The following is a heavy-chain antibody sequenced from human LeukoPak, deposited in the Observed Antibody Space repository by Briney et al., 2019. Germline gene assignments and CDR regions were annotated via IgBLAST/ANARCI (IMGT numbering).Heavy chain of an antibody. CDR2: IKQDGNVK. V-gene: IGHV3-7*04. J-gene: IGHJ4*02. CDR3: ARSRDFFFEY. Sequence: GGSLRPSCAASGFTFSNYWMGWVRQAPGKGLEWVANIKQDGNVKYYVDSVKGRFTVSRDNANNSLFLQMNSLRADDTAVYYCARSRDFFFEYWGQGTLVTVSS. CDR1: GFTFSNYW.